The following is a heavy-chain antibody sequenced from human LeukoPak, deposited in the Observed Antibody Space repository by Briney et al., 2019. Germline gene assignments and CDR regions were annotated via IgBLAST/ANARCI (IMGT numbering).Heavy chain of an antibody. J-gene: IGHJ6*02. CDR2: IKRDGSEK. Sequence: PGGSLRLSCAASGSTLSSFCMTWARQAPGKGLEWVANIKRDGSEKYYVEPVKGRFTISRDNAKNSLYLQMNSLRAEDTAVYYCARAPLLSSDTRYYHGMDVWGQGTTVTVSS. CDR3: ARAPLLSSDTRYYHGMDV. D-gene: IGHD5-18*01. CDR1: GSTLSSFC. V-gene: IGHV3-7*01.